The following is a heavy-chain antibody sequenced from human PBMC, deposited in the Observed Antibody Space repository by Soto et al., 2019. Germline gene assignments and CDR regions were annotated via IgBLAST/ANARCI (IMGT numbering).Heavy chain of an antibody. D-gene: IGHD1-7*01. CDR1: GFTFISYG. CDR3: AVPGGTGTW. CDR2: ISYDGSNK. V-gene: IGHV3-30*03. J-gene: IGHJ4*02. Sequence: GGARRLSCAASGFTFISYGMHWVRQAPGKGLEWVAVISYDGSNKYYADSVKGRFTISRDNSKNTLYLQMNSLRAEDTAVYYCAVPGGTGTWWGQGT.